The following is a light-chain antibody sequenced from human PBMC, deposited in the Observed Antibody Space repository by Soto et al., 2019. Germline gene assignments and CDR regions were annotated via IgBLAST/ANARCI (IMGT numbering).Light chain of an antibody. CDR2: EVS. CDR1: NNDVGAHNL. J-gene: IGLJ2*01. CDR3: SSYTMSTTII. Sequence: QPVLTQPASVSGSPGQSITISCTGTNNDVGAHNLVSWYQHHPGKAPRLIISEVSNRPSGVSNRFSACKSGNTASLTISGLQAEDEADYYCSSYTMSTTIIFGGGTKLTVL. V-gene: IGLV2-14*01.